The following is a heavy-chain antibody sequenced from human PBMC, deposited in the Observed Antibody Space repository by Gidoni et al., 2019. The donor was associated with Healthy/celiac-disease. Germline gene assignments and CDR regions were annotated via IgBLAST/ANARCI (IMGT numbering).Heavy chain of an antibody. D-gene: IGHD1-26*01. CDR3: ARDLEGELGAFDI. Sequence: IGSIYHSGSTYYNPSLKSRVTISVDTSKNQFSLKLSSVTAADTAVYYCARDLEGELGAFDIWGQGTMVTVSS. V-gene: IGHV4-38-2*02. CDR2: IYHSGST. J-gene: IGHJ3*02.